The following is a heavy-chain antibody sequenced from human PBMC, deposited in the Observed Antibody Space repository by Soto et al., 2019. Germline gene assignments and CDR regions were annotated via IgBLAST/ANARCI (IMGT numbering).Heavy chain of an antibody. Sequence: QAQLVESGGGVVQPERSLRLSCAASGFTFSSYGMHWIRQAPGKGLEWVAFTWYDGRNNYYADSVKGRFTISRDNSNNTLYLQLHNLRAEDTAVYYSARDFGYTWKSHWFDPWGQGTLVTVSS. V-gene: IGHV3-33*01. CDR3: ARDFGYTWKSHWFDP. CDR2: TWYDGRNN. D-gene: IGHD1-20*01. J-gene: IGHJ5*02. CDR1: GFTFSSYG.